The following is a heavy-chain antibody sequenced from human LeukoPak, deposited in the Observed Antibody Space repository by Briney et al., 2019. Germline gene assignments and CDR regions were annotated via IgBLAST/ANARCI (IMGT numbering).Heavy chain of an antibody. V-gene: IGHV3-7*03. CDR1: GFTFSSYW. J-gene: IGHJ4*02. CDR3: ARGRSGYSYGYGIGLIYFDY. D-gene: IGHD5-18*01. Sequence: GGSLRLSCAASGFTFSSYWMSWVRQAPGKGLEWVANIKQDGSEKYYVDSVKGRFTISRDNAKNSLYLQMNSLRAEDTAVYYCARGRSGYSYGYGIGLIYFDYWGQGTLVTVSS. CDR2: IKQDGSEK.